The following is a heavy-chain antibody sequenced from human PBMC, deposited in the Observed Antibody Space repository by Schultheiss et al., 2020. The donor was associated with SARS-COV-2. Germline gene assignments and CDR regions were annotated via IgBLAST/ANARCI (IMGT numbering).Heavy chain of an antibody. D-gene: IGHD2-15*01. CDR1: GGTFSSYA. V-gene: IGHV1-2*04. J-gene: IGHJ6*02. Sequence: ASVKVSCKASGGTFSSYAISWVRQAPGQGLEWMGWINPNSGGTNYAQKFQGWVTMTRDTSTSIVYMELSSLRSEDTAVYYCARGLGYCSGGSCYPTYYYGMDVWGQGTTVTVAS. CDR2: INPNSGGT. CDR3: ARGLGYCSGGSCYPTYYYGMDV.